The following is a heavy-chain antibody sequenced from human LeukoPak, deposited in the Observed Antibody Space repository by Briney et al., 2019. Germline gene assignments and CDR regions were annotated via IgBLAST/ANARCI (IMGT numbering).Heavy chain of an antibody. CDR2: ISAGAGVI. J-gene: IGHJ4*02. Sequence: PGGSLRLSCAASGFTLSDYEMNSGRQAREKGLELVSYISAGAGVIFYADAVKGRFSNTRDNAKNSLFRQMNTLRAEDRAVYYCARVRTTEPLTGYKQDLDYWGRGTLVTVSS. CDR3: ARVRTTEPLTGYKQDLDY. V-gene: IGHV3-48*03. CDR1: GFTLSDYE. D-gene: IGHD3-9*01.